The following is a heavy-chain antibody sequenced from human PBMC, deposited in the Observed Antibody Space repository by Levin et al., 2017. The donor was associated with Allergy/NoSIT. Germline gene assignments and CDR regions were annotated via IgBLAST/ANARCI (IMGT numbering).Heavy chain of an antibody. CDR3: AKDRRFTVTADFDN. Sequence: GGSLRLSCAASGFTFTSYAMAWVRQAPGKGLECVASITGSAATTYYADSVKGRFTISKDNPKNALVLQMNSLRPEDTADYYCAKDRRFTVTADFDNWGHGTRVTVAS. D-gene: IGHD4-17*01. J-gene: IGHJ4*01. V-gene: IGHV3-23*01. CDR2: ITGSAATT. CDR1: GFTFTSYA.